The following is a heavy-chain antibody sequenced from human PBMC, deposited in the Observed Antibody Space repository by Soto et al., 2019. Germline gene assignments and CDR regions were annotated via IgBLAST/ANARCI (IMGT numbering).Heavy chain of an antibody. V-gene: IGHV3-23*01. Sequence: EVQLLESGGGLVQPGGSLRLSCAASGFTFSSYAMSWVRQAPGKGLEWVSAISGSGGCTYYADSVKGRFTISRDNSKNTLYLQMNSLRAEDTAVYYCAKDITSCGVPPPNDWFDPWGQGTLVTVSS. J-gene: IGHJ5*02. CDR1: GFTFSSYA. CDR2: ISGSGGCT. D-gene: IGHD3-3*01. CDR3: AKDITSCGVPPPNDWFDP.